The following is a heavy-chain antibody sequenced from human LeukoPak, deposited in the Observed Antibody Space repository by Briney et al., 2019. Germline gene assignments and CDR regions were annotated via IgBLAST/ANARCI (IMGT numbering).Heavy chain of an antibody. D-gene: IGHD6-13*01. CDR3: AKDPDSSSWYYFDY. V-gene: IGHV1-24*01. J-gene: IGHJ4*02. Sequence: ASVKVSCKVSGYTLTELSMHWVRQAPGKGLEWMGGFDPEDGETIYAQKFQGRVTMTEDTSTDTAYMELNSLRAEDTAVYYCAKDPDSSSWYYFDYWGQGTLVTVSS. CDR1: GYTLTELS. CDR2: FDPEDGET.